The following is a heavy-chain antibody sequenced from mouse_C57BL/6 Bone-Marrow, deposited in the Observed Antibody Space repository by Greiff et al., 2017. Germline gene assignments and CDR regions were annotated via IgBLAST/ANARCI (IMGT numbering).Heavy chain of an antibody. Sequence: EVQLVESGGGLVKPGGSLKLSCAASGFTFSDYGMHWVRQAPEKGLEWVAYISSGSSTIYYADTVKGRFTISRDNAKNTLFLQMTRLRSEDTAMYYCAKLGSYWYFDVWGTGTTVTVSS. D-gene: IGHD4-1*01. V-gene: IGHV5-17*01. J-gene: IGHJ1*03. CDR1: GFTFSDYG. CDR2: ISSGSSTI. CDR3: AKLGSYWYFDV.